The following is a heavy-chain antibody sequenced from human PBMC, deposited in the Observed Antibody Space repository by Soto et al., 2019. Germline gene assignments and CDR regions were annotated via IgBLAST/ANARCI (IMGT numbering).Heavy chain of an antibody. Sequence: ASVKVSCKASGYTFTGYYMHWVRQAPGQGLEWMGWINPNSGGTNYAQKFQGRVTMTRDTSISTAYMELSRLRSDDTAVYYCARGWGIAAHYYYGMDVWGQGTTVTVSS. CDR1: GYTFTGYY. CDR2: INPNSGGT. D-gene: IGHD6-13*01. V-gene: IGHV1-2*02. CDR3: ARGWGIAAHYYYGMDV. J-gene: IGHJ6*02.